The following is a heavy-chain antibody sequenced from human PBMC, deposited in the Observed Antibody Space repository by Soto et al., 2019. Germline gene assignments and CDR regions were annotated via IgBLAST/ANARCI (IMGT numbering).Heavy chain of an antibody. CDR3: ARDRYTGRYAWFEP. V-gene: IGHV1-2*02. Sequence: QVQLVQSGAEVKKPGASVKVSCKASGYSFTAYHLYWVRQAPGQGLEWMGWINPNTGDTTYAQKFQGRVTMTRDTSISTVYMQVSRLTSDDTAVYYCARDRYTGRYAWFEPWGQGTLVTVSS. CDR1: GYSFTAYH. J-gene: IGHJ5*02. D-gene: IGHD1-26*01. CDR2: INPNTGDT.